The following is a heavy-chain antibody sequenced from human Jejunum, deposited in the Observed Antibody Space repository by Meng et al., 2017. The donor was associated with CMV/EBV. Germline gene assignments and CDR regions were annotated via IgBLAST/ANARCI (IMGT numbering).Heavy chain of an antibody. D-gene: IGHD2-8*01. V-gene: IGHV3-11*06. Sequence: GQLVESGGGLVKPGGSLRLSCAASGFTFDDYYMNWIRQAPGKGLEWVSSVSSVSSYTNYADSVKGRFTISRDNAKNSLYLQMNSLRAEDTAVYYCARDRYCTNGVCYTHFDSWGQGTLVTVSS. CDR3: ARDRYCTNGVCYTHFDS. CDR1: GFTFDDYY. CDR2: VSSVSSYT. J-gene: IGHJ4*02.